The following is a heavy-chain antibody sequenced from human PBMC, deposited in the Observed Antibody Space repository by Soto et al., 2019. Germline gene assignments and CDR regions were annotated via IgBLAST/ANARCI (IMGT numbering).Heavy chain of an antibody. D-gene: IGHD1-26*01. V-gene: IGHV1-69*06. CDR1: GRTFLISA. CDR2: IIPILGTI. CDR3: ARVKEWEQPTNHYYFDY. J-gene: IGHJ4*02. Sequence: QVQLVQSGAEVKTPGSSVRVSCKTAGRTFLISAIAWVWQAPGQGLEWMGGIIPILGTIHIAQNFQGRVNSTSDRSTSTAYMDLSSRRSEDTATYFCARVKEWEQPTNHYYFDYWGQGSQVIVSS.